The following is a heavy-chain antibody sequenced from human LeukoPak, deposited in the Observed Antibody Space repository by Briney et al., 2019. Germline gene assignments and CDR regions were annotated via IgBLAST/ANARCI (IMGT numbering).Heavy chain of an antibody. J-gene: IGHJ4*02. Sequence: GGSLRLSCAASGFTFSSYWMHWVRQAPGKGLEWVSAISGGGGPTYYADSVKGRFTISRDNSKNTLYLQMNSLRAEDAAVYFCAKNGGYSWQYFFDYWGQGTLVTVSS. CDR1: GFTFSSYW. V-gene: IGHV3-23*01. CDR2: ISGGGGPT. CDR3: AKNGGYSWQYFFDY. D-gene: IGHD6-25*01.